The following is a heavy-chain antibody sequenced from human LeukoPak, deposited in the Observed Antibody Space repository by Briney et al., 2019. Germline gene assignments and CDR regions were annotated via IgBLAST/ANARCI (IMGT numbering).Heavy chain of an antibody. CDR2: ISYDGSNK. Sequence: PGGSLRLSCVASGFTFSSYAMHWVRQAPGKGLEWVAVISYDGSNKYYADSVKGRFTISRDNSKNTLYLQMNSLRAEDTAVYYCARDGLYYFDYWGQGTLVTVSS. D-gene: IGHD2/OR15-2a*01. CDR3: ARDGLYYFDY. CDR1: GFTFSSYA. J-gene: IGHJ4*02. V-gene: IGHV3-30*04.